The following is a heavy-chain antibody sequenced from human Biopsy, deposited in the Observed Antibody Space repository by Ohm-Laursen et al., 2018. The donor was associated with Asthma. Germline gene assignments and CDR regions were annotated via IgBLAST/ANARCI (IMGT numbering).Heavy chain of an antibody. CDR1: GGTFNSYA. V-gene: IGHV1-69*01. D-gene: IGHD2-21*01. CDR2: ITPIFGTP. CDR3: ARSYCGGDCFSPFDY. Sequence: SVKVSCKASGGTFNSYAISWMRQAPGQGLEWMGGITPIFGTPSYAQNFQSRLTITADDSTSTVYMELSSLRSEDTAMYYCARSYCGGDCFSPFDYWGQGTLVTVSS. J-gene: IGHJ4*02.